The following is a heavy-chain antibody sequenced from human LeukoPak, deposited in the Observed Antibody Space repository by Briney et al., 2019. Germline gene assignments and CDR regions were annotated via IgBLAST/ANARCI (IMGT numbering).Heavy chain of an antibody. CDR3: VSFYEAY. CDR1: GRYW. V-gene: IGHV3-74*01. CDR2: INSDGSWT. Sequence: GGSLRLSCAASGRYWMHWVRQAPGKGLVWVSHINSDGSWTSYADSVKGRFTISKDNAKNTVYLQMSNLRIEDTAVYYCVSFYEAYWGRGTLVTVSS. J-gene: IGHJ4*02. D-gene: IGHD2/OR15-2a*01.